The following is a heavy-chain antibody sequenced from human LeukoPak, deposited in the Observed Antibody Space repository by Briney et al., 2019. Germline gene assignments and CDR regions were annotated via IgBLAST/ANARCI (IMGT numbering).Heavy chain of an antibody. J-gene: IGHJ4*02. V-gene: IGHV3-23*01. D-gene: IGHD3-10*01. CDR2: INNSGGNT. Sequence: GGPLRLSCAASGFTFSRHAMSWVRQAPGKGLEWVSGINNSGGNTYYADSVKARFTISRDNSKNTLYLQMDSLRAEDTAVYYCAKDAYGSPNYFDYWGQGTLVTVSS. CDR3: AKDAYGSPNYFDY. CDR1: GFTFSRHA.